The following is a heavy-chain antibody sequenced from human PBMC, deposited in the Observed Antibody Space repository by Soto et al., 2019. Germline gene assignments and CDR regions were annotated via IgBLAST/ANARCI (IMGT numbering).Heavy chain of an antibody. CDR2: INPNSGGT. CDR3: ARGRRDDFWSGYSHYYYYGMDV. V-gene: IGHV1-2*04. Sequence: GASGKVSCKASGDTFTGYYMHCVRQAPGQVLEWMGWINPNSGGTNYAQKFQGWVTMTRDTSISTAYMELSRLRSDDTAVYYCARGRRDDFWSGYSHYYYYGMDVWGQGTTVTVSS. J-gene: IGHJ6*02. CDR1: GDTFTGYY. D-gene: IGHD3-3*01.